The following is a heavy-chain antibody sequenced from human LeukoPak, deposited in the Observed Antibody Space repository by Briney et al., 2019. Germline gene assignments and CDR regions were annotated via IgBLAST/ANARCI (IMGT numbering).Heavy chain of an antibody. J-gene: IGHJ3*02. V-gene: IGHV4-31*03. CDR2: IYYSGST. Sequence: PSETLSLTCTVSGGSISRGGYYWSWIRQHPGKGLEWIGYIYYSGSTYYNPSLKSRVTISVDTSKNQLSLKLSSVTAADTAVYYCAGQGDYGDPEFDIWGQGTMVTVSS. CDR3: AGQGDYGDPEFDI. CDR1: GGSISRGGYY. D-gene: IGHD4-17*01.